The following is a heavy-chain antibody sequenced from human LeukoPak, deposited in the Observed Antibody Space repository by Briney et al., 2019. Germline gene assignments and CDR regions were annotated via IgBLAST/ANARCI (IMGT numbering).Heavy chain of an antibody. Sequence: PGRSLRLSCAASGFTFDDYAMHWVRQAPGXXXEWVSGISWNSGSIGYADSVKGRFTISRDNAKNSLYLQMNSLRAEDTALYYCAKGEWFSFLPAWYGMDVWGQGTTVTVSS. V-gene: IGHV3-9*01. CDR1: GFTFDDYA. CDR2: ISWNSGSI. CDR3: AKGEWFSFLPAWYGMDV. D-gene: IGHD3-3*01. J-gene: IGHJ6*02.